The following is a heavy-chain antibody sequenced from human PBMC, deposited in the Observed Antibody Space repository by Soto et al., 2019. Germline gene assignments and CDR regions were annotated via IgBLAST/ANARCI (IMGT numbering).Heavy chain of an antibody. CDR2: IRSKAYGGTT. CDR1: GFTLGDYA. D-gene: IGHD2-2*01. J-gene: IGHJ6*02. Sequence: PGGSLRLACTASGFTLGDYAMSWVRQAPGKGLEWVGFIRSKAYGGTTEYAASVKGRFTISRDDSKSIAYLQMNSLKTEDTAVYYCTRDASIVVVPAALTYYYYYGMDVWGQGATVTVSS. V-gene: IGHV3-49*04. CDR3: TRDASIVVVPAALTYYYYYGMDV.